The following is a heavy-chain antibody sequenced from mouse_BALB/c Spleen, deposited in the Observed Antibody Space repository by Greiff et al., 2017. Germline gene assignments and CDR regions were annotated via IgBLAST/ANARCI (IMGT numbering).Heavy chain of an antibody. Sequence: QVQLKESGPGLVQPSQSLSITCTVSGFSLTSYGVHWVRQSPGKGLEWLGVIWSGGSTDYNAAFISRLSISKDNSKSQVFFKMNSLQANDTAIYYCASQAPLIYYDYDDGLGFAYWGQGTLVTVSA. CDR2: IWSGGST. CDR1: GFSLTSYG. CDR3: ASQAPLIYYDYDDGLGFAY. V-gene: IGHV2-2*02. J-gene: IGHJ3*01. D-gene: IGHD2-4*01.